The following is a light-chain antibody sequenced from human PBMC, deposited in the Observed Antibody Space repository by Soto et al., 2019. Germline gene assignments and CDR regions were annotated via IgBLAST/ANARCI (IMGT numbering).Light chain of an antibody. V-gene: IGKV3-15*01. Sequence: EIVMTQSPATLSVSPGERATLSCRASQSISSNLAWYQQKPGQGPRLLIYDASTRATGIPARFSGSGSGTDLTLTISSLQSEDFAVYYCQQYNNWLKWTFGQGTEVEIK. CDR3: QQYNNWLKWT. CDR2: DAS. J-gene: IGKJ1*01. CDR1: QSISSN.